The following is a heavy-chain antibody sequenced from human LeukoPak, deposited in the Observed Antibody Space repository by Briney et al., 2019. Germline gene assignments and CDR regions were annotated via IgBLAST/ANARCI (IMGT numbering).Heavy chain of an antibody. V-gene: IGHV3-21*01. CDR2: ISSTSSHI. J-gene: IGHJ5*02. CDR3: ARAVRKVLKYIDL. Sequence: GGSLRLSCAASGFTFDRSGMLWVRQAPGKGLEWVSSISSTSSHIYYADSVMGRFTISRDNGKNSLFLEMNSLRADDTAVYFCARAVRKVLKYIDLWGQGTLVTVSS. D-gene: IGHD3-10*01. CDR1: GFTFDRSG.